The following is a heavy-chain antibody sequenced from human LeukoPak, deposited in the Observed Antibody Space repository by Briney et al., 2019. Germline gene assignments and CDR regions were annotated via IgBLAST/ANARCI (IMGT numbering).Heavy chain of an antibody. CDR2: INPSGGST. V-gene: IGHV1-46*01. CDR1: GYTFTSYY. Sequence: ASVKVSCKASGYTFTSYYMHWVRQAPGQGLEWMGIINPSGGSTSYAQKFQGRVTMTRDTSTSTVYMELSSLRSEDTAVYYCARGLGYYDFWSGYSAVPEYFQHWGQDTLVTVSS. CDR3: ARGLGYYDFWSGYSAVPEYFQH. J-gene: IGHJ1*01. D-gene: IGHD3-3*01.